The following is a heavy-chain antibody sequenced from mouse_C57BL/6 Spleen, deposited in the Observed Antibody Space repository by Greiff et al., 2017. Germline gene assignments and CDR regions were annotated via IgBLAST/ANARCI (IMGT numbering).Heavy chain of an antibody. V-gene: IGHV3-6*01. CDR3: ADDYGDY. D-gene: IGHD2-4*01. J-gene: IGHJ4*01. CDR1: GYSITSCYY. CDR2: LSYDGSN. Sequence: EVQLQESGPGLVKPSQSLSLTCSVTGYSITSCYYWNWIRQFPGNKLEWMGYLSYDGSNNYNPSFKNRISITHDTSKNQFFLKLNSVTTEDTATYYCADDYGDYWGQGTSVTVSS.